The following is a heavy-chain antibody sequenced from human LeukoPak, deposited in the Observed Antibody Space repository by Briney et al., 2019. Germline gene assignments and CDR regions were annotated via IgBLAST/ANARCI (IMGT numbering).Heavy chain of an antibody. Sequence: AASVKVSCKASGYTFTSYGISWVRQAPGQGLEWMGWISAYNGNTNYAQKLQGRVTMTTDTSTSTAYMELRSLRYDDTAVYYCARAYCSSTSCPTVRYWYFDLWGRGTLVTVSS. J-gene: IGHJ2*01. CDR1: GYTFTSYG. CDR3: ARAYCSSTSCPTVRYWYFDL. V-gene: IGHV1-18*01. CDR2: ISAYNGNT. D-gene: IGHD2-2*01.